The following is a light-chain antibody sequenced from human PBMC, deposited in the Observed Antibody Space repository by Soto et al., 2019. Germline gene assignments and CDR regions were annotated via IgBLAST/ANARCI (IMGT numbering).Light chain of an antibody. CDR2: GAS. CDR3: QQFGGSSRT. CDR1: QGISNTY. J-gene: IGKJ1*01. V-gene: IGKV3-20*01. Sequence: IVLTQSQHTLSLSQGEREIMCCRVSQGISNTYLAWYQQKPGQAPRLLIYGASFRATGIPDRFTGSGSGTDFTLTITRLEPEDFAVYYCQQFGGSSRTFGQGTKVDIK.